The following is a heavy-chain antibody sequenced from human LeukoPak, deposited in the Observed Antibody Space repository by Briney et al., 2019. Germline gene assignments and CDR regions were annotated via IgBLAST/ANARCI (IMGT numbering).Heavy chain of an antibody. D-gene: IGHD3-9*01. CDR3: ARSGGGYFDWLLLL. CDR2: FYYTGST. CDR1: DGSISSYY. Sequence: PSETLSLTCTVADGSISSYYWSWIRQPPGKGLEWIGYFYYTGSTNYNPSLKSRVTISVDTSKNQFSLKLSSVTAADTAVYYCARSGGGYFDWLLLLWGQRTLVTVSS. V-gene: IGHV4-59*01. J-gene: IGHJ4*02.